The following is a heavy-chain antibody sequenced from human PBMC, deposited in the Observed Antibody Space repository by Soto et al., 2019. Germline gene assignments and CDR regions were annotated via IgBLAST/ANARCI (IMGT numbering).Heavy chain of an antibody. CDR2: IIPIIGAA. CDR3: ARGGVDVVATSAFDY. J-gene: IGHJ4*02. CDR1: GGTFNNYA. V-gene: IGHV1-69*01. D-gene: IGHD5-12*01. Sequence: QVQLVQSGAEVKKPGSSVKVSCKASGGTFNNYAISWVRQSPGQGLERMGGIIPIIGAADYAHKFQGRLALSADESTGTTFMELSSLRSEDTALYYCARGGVDVVATSAFDYRGQGTLVTVSS.